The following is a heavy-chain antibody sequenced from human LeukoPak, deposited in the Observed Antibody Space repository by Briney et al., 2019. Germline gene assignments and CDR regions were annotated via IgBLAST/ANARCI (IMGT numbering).Heavy chain of an antibody. V-gene: IGHV4-34*01. D-gene: IGHD3-3*01. CDR3: ARGHAIFGVVMTELDY. CDR2: INHSGST. CDR1: GGSFSGYY. J-gene: IGHJ4*02. Sequence: SETLSLTYALCGGSFSGYYWSWIRQPPGKGLEWIGEINHSGSTNYNPSLKSRVTISVDTSKNQFSLKLSSVTAADTAVYYCARGHAIFGVVMTELDYWGQGTLVTVSS.